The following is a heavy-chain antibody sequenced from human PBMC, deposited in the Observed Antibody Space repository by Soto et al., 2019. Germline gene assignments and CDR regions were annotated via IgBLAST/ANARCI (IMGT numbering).Heavy chain of an antibody. V-gene: IGHV4-30-4*08. CDR2: IYYSGST. Sequence: SETLSLTCTVSGGSISSGDYYWSWIRQHPGKGLEWIGYIYYSGSTYYNPSLESRVTISVDTSKNQFSLKVSSVTVADTAVYYCARLGAYYQSLDPWGPGTLVTVSS. CDR3: ARLGAYYQSLDP. J-gene: IGHJ5*02. CDR1: GGSISSGDYY. D-gene: IGHD3-22*01.